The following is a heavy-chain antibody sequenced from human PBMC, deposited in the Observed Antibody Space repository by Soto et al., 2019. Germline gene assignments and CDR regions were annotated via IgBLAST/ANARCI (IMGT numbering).Heavy chain of an antibody. CDR2: TRNKANSYTT. CDR3: ARVNIVVVPAAKKVSYYYGMDV. Sequence: EVQLVESGGGLVQPGGSLRLSCAASGFTFSDHYMDWVRQAPGKGLEWVGRTRNKANSYTTEYAASVKGRFTISRDDSKNSLYLQMNSLKTEDTAVYYCARVNIVVVPAAKKVSYYYGMDVWGQGTTVTVSS. J-gene: IGHJ6*02. CDR1: GFTFSDHY. D-gene: IGHD2-2*01. V-gene: IGHV3-72*01.